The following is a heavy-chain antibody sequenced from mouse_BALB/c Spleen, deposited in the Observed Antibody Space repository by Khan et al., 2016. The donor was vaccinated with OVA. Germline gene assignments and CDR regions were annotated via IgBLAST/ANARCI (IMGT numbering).Heavy chain of an antibody. CDR1: GYIFTTYW. V-gene: IGHV1-76*01. D-gene: IGHD1-1*01. CDR3: AREEALYYFDY. J-gene: IGHJ2*01. Sequence: QVQLKQSGAELVRPGVSVKLSCKTSGYIFTTYWIHWLKQRSGQGLEWIARIYPGTNNTYYSEKLKDKATLTADKSSTTAYLQLSSLKSEDSAVYFGAREEALYYFDYWGQGTTLTVSS. CDR2: IYPGTNNT.